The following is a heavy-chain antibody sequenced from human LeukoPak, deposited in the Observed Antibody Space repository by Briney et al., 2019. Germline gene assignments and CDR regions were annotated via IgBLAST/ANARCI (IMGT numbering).Heavy chain of an antibody. J-gene: IGHJ3*02. CDR2: INAGNGHT. Sequence: ASVKVSCKASGYIFTNYAIHWVRRAPGQGLEWMGWINAGNGHTKYSQKFQGRFTIIRDTSANTAYMELSSLRSEDTAVYYCARIRTIVRGPDGFDIWGQGTMVTVSS. V-gene: IGHV1-3*01. CDR3: ARIRTIVRGPDGFDI. CDR1: GYIFTNYA. D-gene: IGHD3-10*01.